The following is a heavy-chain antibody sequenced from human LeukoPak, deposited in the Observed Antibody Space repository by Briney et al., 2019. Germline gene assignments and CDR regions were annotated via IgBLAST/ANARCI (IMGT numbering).Heavy chain of an antibody. CDR2: ISGSGGST. CDR1: GFTFSSYT. V-gene: IGHV3-23*01. Sequence: PGGSLRLSCAASGFTFSSYTMNWVRQAPGKGLEWVSGISGSGGSTYYADSVKGRFTISRDNSKNTLFLQMNSLRAEDTAVYYCAKDFEYSGYSSSNFDYWGQGTLVTVSS. J-gene: IGHJ4*02. D-gene: IGHD6-13*01. CDR3: AKDFEYSGYSSSNFDY.